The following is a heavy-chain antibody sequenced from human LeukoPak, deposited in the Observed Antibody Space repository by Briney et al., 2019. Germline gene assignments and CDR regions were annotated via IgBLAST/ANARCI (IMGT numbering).Heavy chain of an antibody. J-gene: IGHJ4*02. D-gene: IGHD4/OR15-4a*01. V-gene: IGHV3-30*02. CDR2: LRYDGSTT. CDR1: GFTLSSYG. Sequence: GGSLRLSCAAYGFTLSSYGMHWVRQAPGKGLDWVAFLRYDGSTTFYGDSVKGRFTISRDNSKSTLYLQMNSLIPEDTAVYYCAKDPYGGTSPNYFEYWGQGTLVTVSS. CDR3: AKDPYGGTSPNYFEY.